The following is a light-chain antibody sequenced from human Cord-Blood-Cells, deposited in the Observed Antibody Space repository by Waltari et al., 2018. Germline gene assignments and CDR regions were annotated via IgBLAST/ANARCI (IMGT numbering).Light chain of an antibody. Sequence: QSALTQPPSASGSPGQAVTISCTGTSSDVGGYNYVSWYQQHPGKAPKLMIYEVSKRPSGVPDRFSGSKSGNTASLTVSGLEAEEAADYCCSSYAGSNNLVFGGGTKLTVL. CDR1: SSDVGGYNY. V-gene: IGLV2-8*01. J-gene: IGLJ3*02. CDR3: SSYAGSNNLV. CDR2: EVS.